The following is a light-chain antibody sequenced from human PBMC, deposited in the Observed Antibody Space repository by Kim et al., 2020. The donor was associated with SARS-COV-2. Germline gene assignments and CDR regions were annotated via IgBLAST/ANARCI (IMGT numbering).Light chain of an antibody. CDR2: GKN. Sequence: SSELTQDSAVSVALGQTVRITCQGDSLRSYYASWYQQKPGQAPVLVIYGKNNRPSGIPDRFSGSSSGNTASLTITGAQAEDEADYYCNSRDSSGNHHWVFGGGTQLTVL. CDR1: SLRSYY. J-gene: IGLJ3*02. V-gene: IGLV3-19*01. CDR3: NSRDSSGNHHWV.